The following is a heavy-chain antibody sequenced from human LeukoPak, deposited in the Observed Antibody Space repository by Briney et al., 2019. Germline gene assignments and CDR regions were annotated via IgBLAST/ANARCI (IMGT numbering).Heavy chain of an antibody. CDR3: ARKSGYTYGFDC. J-gene: IGHJ4*02. CDR2: ISPYSGGT. Sequence: GASVKVSCKASGYTFTGYYIHWVRQAPGQGLEWMGWISPYSGGTTYAQNFQGRVTMTRDTSISTAYMELSSLTPDDTAVYYCARKSGYTYGFDCWGQGALVTVSS. D-gene: IGHD5-18*01. CDR1: GYTFTGYY. V-gene: IGHV1-2*02.